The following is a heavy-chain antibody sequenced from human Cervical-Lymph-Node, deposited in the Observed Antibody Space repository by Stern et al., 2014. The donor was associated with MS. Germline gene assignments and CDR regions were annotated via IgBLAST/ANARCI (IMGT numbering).Heavy chain of an antibody. CDR3: ARSPATPSGYDRFDY. V-gene: IGHV5-51*03. D-gene: IGHD5-12*01. Sequence: EVQLVESGAEVKKPGESLKISCEASGYLFDDYWIGWVRQMSGRGLELVAIIFPRDSNTRYSPSVQGQVTISADKSISTAYLQWSSLRPPTPPIYYCARSPATPSGYDRFDYWGQGALVTVSS. J-gene: IGHJ4*02. CDR2: IFPRDSNT. CDR1: GYLFDDYW.